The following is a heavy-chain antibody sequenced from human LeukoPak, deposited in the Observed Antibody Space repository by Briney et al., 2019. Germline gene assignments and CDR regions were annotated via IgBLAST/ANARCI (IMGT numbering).Heavy chain of an antibody. CDR2: ISGSGGSG. CDR3: AKDGAYDSSGYSRFDY. D-gene: IGHD3-22*01. Sequence: PGGSLRLSCSASGFTFNNYAMSWVRQAPGKGLEWVSGISGSGGSGNYADSVKGRFTISRDNSKNTLYLQMNSLRAEDTAVYYCAKDGAYDSSGYSRFDYWGQGTLVTVSS. J-gene: IGHJ4*02. CDR1: GFTFNNYA. V-gene: IGHV3-23*01.